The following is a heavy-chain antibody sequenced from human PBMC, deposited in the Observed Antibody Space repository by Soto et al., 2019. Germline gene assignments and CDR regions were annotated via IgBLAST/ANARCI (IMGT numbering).Heavy chain of an antibody. CDR1: GGTFSSYA. J-gene: IGHJ6*02. Sequence: GASVKVSCKASGGTFSSYAISWVRQAPGQGLEWMGGIIPIFGTANYAQKFQGRVTITADESTSTAYMELSSLRSEDTAVYYCARFRLGYCSSTSCRYGMDVWGQGTTVTVSS. D-gene: IGHD2-2*01. V-gene: IGHV1-69*13. CDR3: ARFRLGYCSSTSCRYGMDV. CDR2: IIPIFGTA.